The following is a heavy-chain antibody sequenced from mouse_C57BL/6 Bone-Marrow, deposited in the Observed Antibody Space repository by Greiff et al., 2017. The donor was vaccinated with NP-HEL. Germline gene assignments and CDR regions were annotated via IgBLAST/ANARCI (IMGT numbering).Heavy chain of an antibody. Sequence: QVQLQQPGAELVMPGASVKLSCKASGYTFTSYWMHWVKQRPGQGLEWIGEIDPSDSYTNYNQKFKGKSTLTVDKSSSTADMQLSSLTSEDSAVYYCARDGNYFDYWGQGTTLTVSS. CDR2: IDPSDSYT. D-gene: IGHD1-1*01. V-gene: IGHV1-69*01. J-gene: IGHJ2*01. CDR1: GYTFTSYW. CDR3: ARDGNYFDY.